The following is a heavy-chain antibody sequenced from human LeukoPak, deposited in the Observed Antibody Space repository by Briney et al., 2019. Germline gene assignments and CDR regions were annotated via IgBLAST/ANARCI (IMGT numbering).Heavy chain of an antibody. J-gene: IGHJ4*02. CDR1: GYTFTDYY. V-gene: IGHV1-69-2*01. CDR2: VDPEDGET. D-gene: IGHD3-10*01. CDR3: ATGSLWFGELPYYFDY. Sequence: GASVKVSCKVSGYTFTDYYMHWVQQAPGKGLEWMGLVDPEDGETIYAEKFQGRVTITADTSTDTAYMGLSSLRSEDTAVYYCATGSLWFGELPYYFDYWGQGTLVTVSS.